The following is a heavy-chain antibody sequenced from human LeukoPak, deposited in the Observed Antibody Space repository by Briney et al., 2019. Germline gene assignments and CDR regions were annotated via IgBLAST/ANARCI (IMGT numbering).Heavy chain of an antibody. CDR2: ISYDGSNK. Sequence: GGSLRLSCAASGFTFSSYAMHWVRQAPGKGLEWVAVISYDGSNKYYADSVKGRSTISRDNSKNTLYLQMNSLRAEDTAVYYCAYYDILTGVNWFDPWGQGTLVTVSS. V-gene: IGHV3-30-3*01. CDR3: AYYDILTGVNWFDP. CDR1: GFTFSSYA. J-gene: IGHJ5*02. D-gene: IGHD3-9*01.